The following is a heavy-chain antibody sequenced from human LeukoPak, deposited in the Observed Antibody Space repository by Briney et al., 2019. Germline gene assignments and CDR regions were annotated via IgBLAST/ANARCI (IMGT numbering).Heavy chain of an antibody. D-gene: IGHD3-3*01. Sequence: GGSLRLSCAASGFTFGIYSMNWVRQAPGKGLEWVSSISSGSSYIYYADAVKGRFTVSRDNAKNSLYLQMNSLRAEDTAVYYCARDQNLGGESSYSLSPIDYWGQGTLVTVSS. CDR2: ISSGSSYI. CDR1: GFTFGIYS. J-gene: IGHJ4*02. V-gene: IGHV3-21*01. CDR3: ARDQNLGGESSYSLSPIDY.